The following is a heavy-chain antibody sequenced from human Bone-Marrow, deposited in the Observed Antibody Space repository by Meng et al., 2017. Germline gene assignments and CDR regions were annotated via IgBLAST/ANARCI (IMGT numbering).Heavy chain of an antibody. CDR1: GGSISSYY. CDR2: IYTSGIT. CDR3: ARAPTYCSGGSCYSGGAFDI. Sequence: SETLSLTCTVSGGSISSYYWSWIRQPAGKGLEWIGRIYTSGITNYNPSLRSRVTISVDTSKTQFSLRLTFVTAADTALYYCARAPTYCSGGSCYSGGAFDIWGQGAMVTVSS. V-gene: IGHV4-4*07. D-gene: IGHD2-15*01. J-gene: IGHJ3*02.